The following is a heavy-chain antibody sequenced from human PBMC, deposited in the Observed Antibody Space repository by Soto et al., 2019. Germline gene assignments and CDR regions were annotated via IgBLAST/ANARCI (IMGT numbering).Heavy chain of an antibody. J-gene: IGHJ1*01. CDR1: GFTFDDYA. CDR3: AKDIRRWGAARPWYFQH. CDR2: ISWNSGSI. Sequence: EVRLVESGGGLVQPGRSLRLSCAASGFTFDDYAMHWVRQAPGKGLEWVSGISWNSGSIGYADSVKGRFTISRDNAKNSLYLQMNSLRAEDTALYYCAKDIRRWGAARPWYFQHWGQGTLVTVSS. D-gene: IGHD6-6*01. V-gene: IGHV3-9*01.